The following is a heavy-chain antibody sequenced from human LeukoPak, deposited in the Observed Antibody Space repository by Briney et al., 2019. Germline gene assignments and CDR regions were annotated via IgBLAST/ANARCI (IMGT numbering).Heavy chain of an antibody. CDR2: ISPYNGNT. Sequence: GASVKVSCKASGYTFTSYGISWVRQAPGQGLEWMGWISPYNGNTNYAQMLQGRVTMTTDTSTSTAYMELRSLISDDTAVYYCAGRGYCGGDCPIDYWGQGTLVTVSS. CDR3: AGRGYCGGDCPIDY. V-gene: IGHV1-18*01. J-gene: IGHJ4*02. CDR1: GYTFTSYG. D-gene: IGHD2-21*02.